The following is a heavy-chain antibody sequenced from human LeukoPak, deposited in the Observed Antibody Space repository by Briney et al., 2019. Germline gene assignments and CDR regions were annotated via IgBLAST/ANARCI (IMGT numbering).Heavy chain of an antibody. V-gene: IGHV3-7*02. Sequence: GGSLRLSCAASGFTFSSYWMTWVRQAPGKGLEWVANIKEDGREKYYVDSVKGRFTISRDNAKNSLYLQMNSLRAEDTAVYYCARRGGYGGYDLSWWGQGTLVTVSS. CDR3: ARRGGYGGYDLSW. CDR2: IKEDGREK. CDR1: GFTFSSYW. D-gene: IGHD5-12*01. J-gene: IGHJ4*02.